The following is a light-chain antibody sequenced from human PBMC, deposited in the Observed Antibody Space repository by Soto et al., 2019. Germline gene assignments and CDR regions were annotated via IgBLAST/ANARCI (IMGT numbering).Light chain of an antibody. CDR3: SSYGGFNNVL. Sequence: QSALTQPPSASGSLGQSVTISCTGAGTDVGQYNYVSWYQQHPGKAPKLLIHHVSRRPSGVPARFSGSKSGNTASLTVSGIQTEDEADYYCSSYGGFNNVLFGGGTKLTVL. J-gene: IGLJ2*01. CDR1: GTDVGQYNY. V-gene: IGLV2-8*01. CDR2: HVS.